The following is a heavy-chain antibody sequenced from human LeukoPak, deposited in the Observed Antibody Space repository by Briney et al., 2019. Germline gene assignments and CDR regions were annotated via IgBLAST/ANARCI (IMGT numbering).Heavy chain of an antibody. CDR1: GGTFSSYT. CDR3: ARGSGVAARWWYFDY. V-gene: IGHV1-69*02. J-gene: IGHJ4*02. D-gene: IGHD6-6*01. Sequence: ASVKVSCKASGGTFSSYTISWVRQAPGQGLEWMGRIIPILGIANYAQKFQGRVTITADKSTSTAYMELSSLRSEDTAVYYCARGSGVAARWWYFDYWGQGTLVTVSS. CDR2: IIPILGIA.